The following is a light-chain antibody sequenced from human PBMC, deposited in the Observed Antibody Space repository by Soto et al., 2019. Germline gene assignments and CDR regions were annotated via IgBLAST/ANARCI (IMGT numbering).Light chain of an antibody. V-gene: IGLV2-8*01. CDR3: SSYAGSNNPL. J-gene: IGLJ7*01. CDR1: SSDVGGYNY. CDR2: EVS. Sequence: QSGLTQPPSASGSPGQSVTISCTGTSSDVGGYNYVSWYQQHPGKAPKLMIYEVSKRPSGVPDRFSGSKSGNTASLTVSGLQAEDEADYYCSSYAGSNNPLFGGGTQLTVL.